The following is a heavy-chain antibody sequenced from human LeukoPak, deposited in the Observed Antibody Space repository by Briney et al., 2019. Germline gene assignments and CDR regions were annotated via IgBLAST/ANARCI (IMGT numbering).Heavy chain of an antibody. CDR1: GFTFSSYS. D-gene: IGHD3-10*01. CDR2: ISSSSSTI. V-gene: IGHV3-48*01. J-gene: IGHJ4*02. CDR3: ARASPGFDY. Sequence: GGSLRLSCAASGFTFSSYSMTWVRQAPGKGLEWVSYISSSSSTIYYADSVKGRFTISRDNAKNSLYLQMNSLRAEDTAVYYCARASPGFDYWGQGTLVTVSS.